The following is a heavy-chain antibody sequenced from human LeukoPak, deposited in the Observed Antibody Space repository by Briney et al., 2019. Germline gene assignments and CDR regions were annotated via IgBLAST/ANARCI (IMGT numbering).Heavy chain of an antibody. J-gene: IGHJ4*02. D-gene: IGHD2-15*01. CDR3: VRDVSLGFCSGGACSAHFDY. CDR1: GFTFEDYA. Sequence: GGSLRLSCTASGFTFEDYAMHWVRQAPGKGLEWVSGISWNSGSTVYVDSVKGRFTISRDNARNSLYLQMYSLRPEDMALYYCVRDVSLGFCSGGACSAHFDYWGQGTLVIVSS. CDR2: ISWNSGST. V-gene: IGHV3-9*03.